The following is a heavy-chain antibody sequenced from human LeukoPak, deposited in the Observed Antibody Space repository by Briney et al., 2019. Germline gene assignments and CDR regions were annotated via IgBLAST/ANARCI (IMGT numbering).Heavy chain of an antibody. CDR3: ARDSTEGYFDY. CDR1: GYTFTTYA. CDR2: IKTGNGDT. Sequence: ASVKVSCKASGYTFTTYAMHWVRQAPGQSLEWMGWIKTGNGDTKYSQKFQGRVTFTRDTSATTAYMDLSSLTSEDTAVYFCARDSTEGYFDYWGQGTLVTVSS. V-gene: IGHV1-3*04. D-gene: IGHD2/OR15-2a*01. J-gene: IGHJ4*02.